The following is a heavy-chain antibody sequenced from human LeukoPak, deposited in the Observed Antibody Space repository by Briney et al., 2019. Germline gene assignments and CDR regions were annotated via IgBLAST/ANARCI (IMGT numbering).Heavy chain of an antibody. CDR1: GASISSGSYF. J-gene: IGHJ4*02. V-gene: IGHV4-61*02. Sequence: SETLSLTCAVSGASISSGSYFWNWIRQPAGKGLEYIGRVHTSETANYNPSLRSRVAISLDTSMNHFSLRLNSVTAADTAVYYCARDGYASGSYYDYWGQGTLVTVSS. CDR2: VHTSETA. D-gene: IGHD1-26*01. CDR3: ARDGYASGSYYDY.